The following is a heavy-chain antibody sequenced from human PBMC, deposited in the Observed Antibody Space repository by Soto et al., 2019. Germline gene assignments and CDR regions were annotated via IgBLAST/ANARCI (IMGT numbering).Heavy chain of an antibody. Sequence: QVQLQESGPGLVKPSETLSLTCSVSGGSITSDHYYWNWIRQRPGKGLEGIGFIYHRVDTYYNPTIRSGVSMSVDTSKNQFSLNLRSVTVADTAVYWCAPGRAAAGAGFEHWGQGTQVTVSS. CDR1: GGSITSDHYY. D-gene: IGHD6-13*01. CDR2: IYHRVDT. J-gene: IGHJ5*02. CDR3: APGRAAAGAGFEH. V-gene: IGHV4-31*03.